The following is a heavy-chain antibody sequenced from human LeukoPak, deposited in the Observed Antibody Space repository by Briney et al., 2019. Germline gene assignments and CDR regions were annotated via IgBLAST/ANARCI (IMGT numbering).Heavy chain of an antibody. V-gene: IGHV5-51*01. CDR2: IHPGDSDT. J-gene: IGHJ4*02. CDR1: GYSFTSYW. Sequence: GESLKISCKGSGYSFTSYWIDWVRQMPGKGLEWMGTIHPGDSDTRYNPSFQGQVTISADKSISTAYLQWSSLKASDTAMYYCAKQSTAAAGFDYWGQGTLVTVSS. D-gene: IGHD6-13*01. CDR3: AKQSTAAAGFDY.